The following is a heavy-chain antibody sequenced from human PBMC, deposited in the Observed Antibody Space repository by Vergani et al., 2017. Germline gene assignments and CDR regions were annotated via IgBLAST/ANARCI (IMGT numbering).Heavy chain of an antibody. CDR2: VYHSGGS. D-gene: IGHD3-16*02. CDR3: ARQIIAKSQAETSDWIDT. CDR1: GYSIRSPYD. Sequence: QGHLKESGPGRVKPWDTLSLTCDVAGYSIRSPYDWTWVRQSPGRGLEWIGTVYHSGGSYFNPSLKSLVDISLDMSTNRFFLKLTSVTAADSAVYYCARQIIAKSQAETSDWIDTWGQGTLVTVSS. J-gene: IGHJ5*02. V-gene: IGHV4-38-2*01.